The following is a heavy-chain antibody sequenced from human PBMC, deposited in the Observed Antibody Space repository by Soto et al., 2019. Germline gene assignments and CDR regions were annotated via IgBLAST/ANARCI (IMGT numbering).Heavy chain of an antibody. CDR2: INHSGST. J-gene: IGHJ5*02. V-gene: IGHV4-34*01. CDR3: ARTRYENFWSGYYDWFDP. D-gene: IGHD3-3*01. Sequence: KASETLSLTCAVYGGSFSGYYWSWIRQPPGKGLEWIGEINHSGSTNYNPSLKSRVTISVDTSKNQFSLKLSSVTAADTAVYYCARTRYENFWSGYYDWFDPWGQGTLVTVSS. CDR1: GGSFSGYY.